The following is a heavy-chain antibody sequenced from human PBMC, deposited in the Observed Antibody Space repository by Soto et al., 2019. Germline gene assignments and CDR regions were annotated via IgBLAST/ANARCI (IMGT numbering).Heavy chain of an antibody. D-gene: IGHD3-3*01. CDR1: GFTVSSNY. CDR2: IYSGGST. J-gene: IGHJ4*02. V-gene: IGHV3-53*01. CDR3: ARGYDFWSGSPYYFDY. Sequence: GGSLRLSCAASGFTVSSNYMSWVRQAPGKGLEWVSVIYSGGSTYYADSVKGRFTISRDNSKNTLYLQMNSLRAEDTAVYYCARGYDFWSGSPYYFDYWGQGTLVTVS.